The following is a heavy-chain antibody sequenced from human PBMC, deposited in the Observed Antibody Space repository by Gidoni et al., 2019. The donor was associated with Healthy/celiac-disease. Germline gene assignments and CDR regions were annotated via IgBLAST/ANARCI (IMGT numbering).Heavy chain of an antibody. D-gene: IGHD6-19*01. CDR2: ISWNSGSI. V-gene: IGHV3-9*01. Sequence: EVQLVESGGGLVQPGRSLRLSCAASGFPFDAYAMHWVRQAPGKCLEWVSGISWNSGSIGYADSVKGRFTISRDNAKNSLYLQMNSLRAEDTALYYCAKDLGVAGTPWYFDLWGRGTLVTVSS. CDR3: AKDLGVAGTPWYFDL. J-gene: IGHJ2*01. CDR1: GFPFDAYA.